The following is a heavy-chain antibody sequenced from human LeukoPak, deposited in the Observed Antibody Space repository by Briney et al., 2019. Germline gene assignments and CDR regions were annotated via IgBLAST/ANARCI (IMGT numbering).Heavy chain of an antibody. J-gene: IGHJ4*02. V-gene: IGHV3-7*04. CDR1: GFSFSIYW. CDR2: IKQDGSEK. D-gene: IGHD6-19*01. CDR3: ARGLIAVAFNFDY. Sequence: GGSLRVSCAAPGFSFSIYWMSWVRQAPGKGLEWVASIKQDGSEKYNVDSVKGRFTISRDNAKNTLYLQMNSLRAEDTAVYYCARGLIAVAFNFDYWGQGALVTVSS.